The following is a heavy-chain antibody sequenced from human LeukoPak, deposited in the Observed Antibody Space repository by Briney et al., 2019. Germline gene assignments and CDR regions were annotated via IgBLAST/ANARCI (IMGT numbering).Heavy chain of an antibody. V-gene: IGHV5-51*01. CDR3: ARLLSITMVRGVIPNSFDP. CDR1: GYSFTSYW. J-gene: IGHJ5*02. D-gene: IGHD3-10*01. Sequence: GESLKISCKGSGYSFTSYWIGWVRQMPGKGLEWMGIIYPGDSDTRYSPSFQGQVTISADKSISTAYLQWTSLKASDTAMYYCARLLSITMVRGVIPNSFDPWGQGTLVTVSS. CDR2: IYPGDSDT.